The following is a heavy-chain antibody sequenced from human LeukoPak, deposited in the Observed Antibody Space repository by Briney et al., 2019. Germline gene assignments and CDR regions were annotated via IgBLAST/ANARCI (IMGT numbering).Heavy chain of an antibody. CDR1: GYSFTNYW. J-gene: IGHJ4*02. D-gene: IGHD1-1*01. Sequence: GESLKISCKASGYSFTNYWIGWVRQMPGKGLEWMGIIYPDDSNTRYSPSFQGQVTISVDKSISTAYLQWSSLRASDTAIYYCARLASEGTFDYWGQGILVTVSS. V-gene: IGHV5-51*01. CDR2: IYPDDSNT. CDR3: ARLASEGTFDY.